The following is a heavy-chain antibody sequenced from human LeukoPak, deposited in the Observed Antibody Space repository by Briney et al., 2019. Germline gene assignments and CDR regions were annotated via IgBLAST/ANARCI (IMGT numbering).Heavy chain of an antibody. CDR1: GGSISSYY. CDR3: ARAPYYYDSSGPDAFDI. Sequence: PSETLSLTCTVSGGSISSYYWSWIRQPPGKGLEWIGSIYYSGSTYYNPSLKSRVTISVDTSKNQFSLKLSSVTAADTAVYYCARAPYYYDSSGPDAFDIWGQGTMVTVSS. CDR2: IYYSGST. D-gene: IGHD3-22*01. J-gene: IGHJ3*02. V-gene: IGHV4-39*07.